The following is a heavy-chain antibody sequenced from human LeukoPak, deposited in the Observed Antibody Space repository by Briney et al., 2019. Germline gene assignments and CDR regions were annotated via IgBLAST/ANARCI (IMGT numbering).Heavy chain of an antibody. V-gene: IGHV3-30-3*01. CDR2: ISYDGSNK. J-gene: IGHJ4*02. Sequence: GGSLRLSCAASGFTFSNAWMSWVRQAPGKGLEWVAVISYDGSNKYYADSVKGRFTISRDNSKNTLYLQMNSLRAEDTAVYYCASSAIRGLLVPLGYWGQGTLVTVSS. CDR3: ASSAIRGLLVPLGY. D-gene: IGHD3-10*01. CDR1: GFTFSNAW.